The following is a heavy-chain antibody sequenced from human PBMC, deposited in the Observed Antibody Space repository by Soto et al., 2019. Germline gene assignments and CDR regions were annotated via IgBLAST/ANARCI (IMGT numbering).Heavy chain of an antibody. CDR3: ARDRTVPPGGMDV. V-gene: IGHV4-61*08. CDR2: IYYSGST. Sequence: NPSETLSLTCTVSGGSVSSTDHYWSWIRQPPGKGLEWIGYIYYSGSTNYNPSLKSRVIISVDTSKNQLSLKLTSMTAADTAVYYCARDRTVPPGGMDVWGQGTTVTVSS. D-gene: IGHD2-2*01. J-gene: IGHJ6*02. CDR1: GGSVSSTDHY.